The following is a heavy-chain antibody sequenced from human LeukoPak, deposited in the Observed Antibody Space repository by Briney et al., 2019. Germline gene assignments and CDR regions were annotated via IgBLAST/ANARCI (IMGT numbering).Heavy chain of an antibody. CDR3: ARTANGGYMDV. J-gene: IGHJ6*03. CDR2: ISWNSGSI. D-gene: IGHD7-27*01. CDR1: GFTFDDYA. Sequence: GGSLRLSCAASGFTFDDYAMHWVRQAPGKGLEWVSGISWNSGSIGYADSVKGRFTISRDNAKNSLYLQMNTLRAEDTALYYCARTANGGYMDVWGKGTTVTVSS. V-gene: IGHV3-9*01.